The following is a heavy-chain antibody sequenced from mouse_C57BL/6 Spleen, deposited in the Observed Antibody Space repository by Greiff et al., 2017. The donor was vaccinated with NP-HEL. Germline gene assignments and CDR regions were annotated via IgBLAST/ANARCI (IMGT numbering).Heavy chain of an antibody. D-gene: IGHD2-3*01. CDR1: GYTFTDYY. CDR2: INPNNGGT. CDR3: ARRWLLYYFDD. Sequence: VQLQQSGPELVKPGASVKISCKASGYTFTDYYMNWVKQSHGKSLEWIGDINPNNGGTSYNQKFKGKATLTVDKSSSTAYMELRSLTSEDSAVYYCARRWLLYYFDDWGQGTTLTVSS. V-gene: IGHV1-26*01. J-gene: IGHJ2*01.